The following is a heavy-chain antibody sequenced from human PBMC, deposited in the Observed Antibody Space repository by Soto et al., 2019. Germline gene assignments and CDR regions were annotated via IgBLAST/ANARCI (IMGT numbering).Heavy chain of an antibody. Sequence: QVQLVQSGAEVKKPGSSVKVSCKASGGTFSSYAISWVRQAPGQGLEWMGGIIPIFGTANYAQKFQGRVTITADESTSTAYMELSSLRSEDTAVYYCARGGDCSSTSCYGAYYYYYGMDGWGQGTTVTVSS. V-gene: IGHV1-69*01. CDR1: GGTFSSYA. CDR3: ARGGDCSSTSCYGAYYYYYGMDG. D-gene: IGHD2-2*01. CDR2: IIPIFGTA. J-gene: IGHJ6*02.